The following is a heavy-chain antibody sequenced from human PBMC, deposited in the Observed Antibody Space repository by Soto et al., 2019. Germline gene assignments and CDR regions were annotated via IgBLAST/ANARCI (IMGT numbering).Heavy chain of an antibody. J-gene: IGHJ5*02. V-gene: IGHV4-61*01. D-gene: IGHD2-2*01. Sequence: TLSLTCTVSGGSVSSGSYYWSWIRQPPGKGLEWIGYIYYSGRTNYNPSLKSRVTISVDTSKNQFSLKLNSVTAADAAVYYGSRVVVVPSAPHESNWFDPWGQGTLVTVSS. CDR3: SRVVVVPSAPHESNWFDP. CDR1: GGSVSSGSYY. CDR2: IYYSGRT.